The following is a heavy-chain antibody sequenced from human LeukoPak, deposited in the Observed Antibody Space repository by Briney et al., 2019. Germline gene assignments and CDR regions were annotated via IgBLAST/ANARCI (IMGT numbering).Heavy chain of an antibody. J-gene: IGHJ4*02. CDR2: ISAYNGNT. CDR3: ARGSVRGYSSVNYYFDY. CDR1: GYTFTSYG. Sequence: EASVKVSCKASGYTFTSYGISWVRQAPGQGLEWMGWISAYNGNTNYAQKFQGRVTMTRNTSISTAYMELSSLRSEDTAVYYCARGSVRGYSSVNYYFDYWGQGTLVTVSS. V-gene: IGHV1-18*01. D-gene: IGHD6-25*01.